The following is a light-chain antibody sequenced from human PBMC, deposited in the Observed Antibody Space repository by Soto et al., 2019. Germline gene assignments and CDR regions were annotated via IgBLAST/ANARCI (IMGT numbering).Light chain of an antibody. Sequence: EIVMTQSPATLSVSPGERATLSCRASQSVSSNLAWYQQKPGQAPRLLIYGASTRATGIPARFSGSGSGTEYTLHISSLKSDDFTVYYCRQYNNWKTFGQGTKVQIK. V-gene: IGKV3-15*01. CDR2: GAS. CDR1: QSVSSN. CDR3: RQYNNWKT. J-gene: IGKJ1*01.